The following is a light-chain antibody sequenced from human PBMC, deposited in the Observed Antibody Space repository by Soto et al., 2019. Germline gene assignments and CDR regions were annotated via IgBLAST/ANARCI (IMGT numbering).Light chain of an antibody. Sequence: HRTQSTSTLSASVGDRVTITCRASQSISNWLAWYQQKPGKAPKLLIFDASILESGVPSRFSGTGSGTEFTLIISSLQPDDFATYYCQQYGSYWTFGQGTKVDIK. CDR2: DAS. J-gene: IGKJ1*01. CDR1: QSISNW. CDR3: QQYGSYWT. V-gene: IGKV1-5*01.